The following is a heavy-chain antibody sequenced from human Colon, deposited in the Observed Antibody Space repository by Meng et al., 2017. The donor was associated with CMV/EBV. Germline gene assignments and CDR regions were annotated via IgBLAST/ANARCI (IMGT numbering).Heavy chain of an antibody. J-gene: IGHJ4*02. Sequence: ASVKVSCKASGYTFTGYYIHWVRQAPGQGLEWMGWINPNSGGTNYAQKFQGRVTMTRDTSISTAYMELSRLRSDDTAVYYCARDQIAAAGTVRFDYWGQGTLVTVSS. CDR2: INPNSGGT. V-gene: IGHV1-2*02. CDR3: ARDQIAAAGTVRFDY. CDR1: GYTFTGYY. D-gene: IGHD6-13*01.